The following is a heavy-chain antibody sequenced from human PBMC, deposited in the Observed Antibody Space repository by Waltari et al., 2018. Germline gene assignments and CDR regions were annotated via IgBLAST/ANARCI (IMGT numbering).Heavy chain of an antibody. D-gene: IGHD6-6*01. J-gene: IGHJ3*02. CDR2: IYSGGST. CDR1: GFTVSSNY. Sequence: EVQLVESGGGLLQPGGSLRLSCAASGFTVSSNYMGWVRQAPGKGLEWVSVIYSGGSTYYADSVKGRFTISRDNSKNTLYLQMNSLRAEDTAVYYCARAAGSSSLAFDIWGQGTMVTVSS. V-gene: IGHV3-53*01. CDR3: ARAAGSSSLAFDI.